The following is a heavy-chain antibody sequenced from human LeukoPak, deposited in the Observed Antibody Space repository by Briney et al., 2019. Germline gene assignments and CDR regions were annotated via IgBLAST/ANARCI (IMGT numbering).Heavy chain of an antibody. CDR2: IYSGGST. CDR1: GFTVSSNY. V-gene: IGHV3-53*01. D-gene: IGHD3-22*01. Sequence: GGSLRLSCAASGFTVSSNYMSWVRQAPGKGLEWVSVIYSGGSTYYADSVKGRFTISRDNAKNSLYLQMNSLRAEDTAVYYCATYSSLNRREFQFWGQGTLLTVSS. CDR3: ATYSSLNRREFQF. J-gene: IGHJ1*01.